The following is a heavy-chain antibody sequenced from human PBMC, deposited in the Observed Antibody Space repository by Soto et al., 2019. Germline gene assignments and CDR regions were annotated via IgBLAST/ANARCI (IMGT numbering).Heavy chain of an antibody. J-gene: IGHJ6*02. D-gene: IGHD3-10*01. Sequence: GXPVKGSFRASRSTCTRDGVRWVRRAPGQGLECVGWISAYNGNTNYAQKVQGRVTMTTDTSTSTAYMELRSLRSDDTAVYYCARALMGFGETYYYYYYGRDVWGQGTTVTVSS. CDR2: ISAYNGNT. V-gene: IGHV1-18*01. CDR3: ARALMGFGETYYYYYYGRDV. CDR1: RSTCTRDG.